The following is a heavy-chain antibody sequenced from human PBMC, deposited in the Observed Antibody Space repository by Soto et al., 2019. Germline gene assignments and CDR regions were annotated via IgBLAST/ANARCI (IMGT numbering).Heavy chain of an antibody. CDR1: GGSFSGYY. J-gene: IGHJ4*02. Sequence: QVQLQQWGAGLLKPSETLSLTCAVYGGSFSGYYWSWIRQPPGKGLEWIREINHSGSTNYNPSLKSRVTISVDTSKNQFSLKLSSVTAADTAVYYCARAPQRITIFGVVRAYYFDYWGQGTLVTVSS. V-gene: IGHV4-34*01. D-gene: IGHD3-3*01. CDR3: ARAPQRITIFGVVRAYYFDY. CDR2: INHSGST.